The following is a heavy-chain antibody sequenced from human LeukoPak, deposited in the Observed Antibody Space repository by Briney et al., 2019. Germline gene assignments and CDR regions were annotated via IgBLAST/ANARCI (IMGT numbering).Heavy chain of an antibody. J-gene: IGHJ4*02. D-gene: IGHD5-24*01. CDR1: GFTFSSYG. Sequence: GGSLRLSCAASGFTFSSYGMSWVRQAPGEGLEWVSGLISSGASTYYADSVKGRFTVSRDNSKNMVYLQINSLTAEDTAIYYCGRDSRWAQPDYWGQGTLVTVSS. CDR2: LISSGAST. V-gene: IGHV3-23*01. CDR3: GRDSRWAQPDY.